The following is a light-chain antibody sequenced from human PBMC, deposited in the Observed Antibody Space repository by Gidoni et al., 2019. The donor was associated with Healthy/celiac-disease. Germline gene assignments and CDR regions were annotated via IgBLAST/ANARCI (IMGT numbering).Light chain of an antibody. CDR1: QSISSY. Sequence: DIQMTQSPSSLSASVGDRVTITCRASQSISSYLNWEQQKPAKAPKLLIYAASSLQSGVPSRFSGSGSGTEFTLTISRLQPEDYATDYCRQNYSTPRCSFGQGTKLEIK. CDR3: RQNYSTPRCS. CDR2: AAS. V-gene: IGKV1-39*01. J-gene: IGKJ2*04.